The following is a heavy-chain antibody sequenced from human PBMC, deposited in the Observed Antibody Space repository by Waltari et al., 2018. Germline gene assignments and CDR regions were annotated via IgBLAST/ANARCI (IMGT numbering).Heavy chain of an antibody. Sequence: QVQLLQSGAEVKKPGSSVKVSCKASGGTFGRFGISWVRQAAGEGLEWMGGIIPKIGASNYAQKFQGRVTITADDSTRIAYMEVSSLSFEDTAVYFCATDTSPPYWGQGTLVIVSS. CDR2: IIPKIGAS. J-gene: IGHJ4*02. CDR1: GGTFGRFG. V-gene: IGHV1-69*01. D-gene: IGHD2-2*01. CDR3: ATDTSPPY.